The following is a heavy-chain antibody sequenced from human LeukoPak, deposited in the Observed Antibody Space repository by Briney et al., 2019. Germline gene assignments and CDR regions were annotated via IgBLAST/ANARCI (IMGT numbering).Heavy chain of an antibody. CDR1: GGSISSYY. CDR2: IYYSGST. Sequence: SETLSLTCTVSGGSISSYYWSWIRQPPRKGLEWIGYIYYSGSTNYKSSLKSRVTISVDTSKNQFSLKLSSVTAADTAVYYCARETSQKGAHYMDVWGKGTTVTISS. CDR3: ARETSQKGAHYMDV. V-gene: IGHV4-59*01. J-gene: IGHJ6*03. D-gene: IGHD3-16*01.